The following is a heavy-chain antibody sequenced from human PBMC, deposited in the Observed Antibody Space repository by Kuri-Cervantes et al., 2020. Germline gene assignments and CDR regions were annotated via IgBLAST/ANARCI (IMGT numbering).Heavy chain of an antibody. V-gene: IGHV4-34*01. J-gene: IGHJ4*02. D-gene: IGHD4-17*01. Sequence: SETLSLTCAVYGGSFSGYYWSWIRQPPGKGLEWIGYIYYSGSTYYNPSLKSRVTISVDTSKNQFSLKLSSVTAADTAVYYCARDQYGADQYWGQGTLVTVSS. CDR1: GGSFSGYY. CDR2: IYYSGST. CDR3: ARDQYGADQY.